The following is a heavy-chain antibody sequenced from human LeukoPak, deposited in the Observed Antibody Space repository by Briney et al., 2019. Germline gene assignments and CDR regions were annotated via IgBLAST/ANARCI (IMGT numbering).Heavy chain of an antibody. CDR3: AREYSASEH. Sequence: ASFMVSSKASGDTFVGYYLHWVRQAPGQGLEWMAWIDPYTGNTHYAQKFQGRITVTRDTSISTTYMELSWLTSDDTALYYCAREYSASEHWGQGTLVTVSS. J-gene: IGHJ1*01. CDR2: IDPYTGNT. CDR1: GDTFVGYY. D-gene: IGHD5-12*01. V-gene: IGHV1-2*02.